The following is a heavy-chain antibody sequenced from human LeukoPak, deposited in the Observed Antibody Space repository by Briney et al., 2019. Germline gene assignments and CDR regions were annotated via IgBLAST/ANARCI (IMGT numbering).Heavy chain of an antibody. V-gene: IGHV5-51*01. J-gene: IGHJ4*02. Sequence: GESLKISCKGSGYSFTNYWIGWVRQMPGKGLEWMGVIYPGDSDTRYSPSFQGQVTISADKSISTAYLQWSSLKVSDTALYYCARPSSSWYDNFDYWGQGTLVTVSS. CDR1: GYSFTNYW. CDR2: IYPGDSDT. D-gene: IGHD6-13*01. CDR3: ARPSSSWYDNFDY.